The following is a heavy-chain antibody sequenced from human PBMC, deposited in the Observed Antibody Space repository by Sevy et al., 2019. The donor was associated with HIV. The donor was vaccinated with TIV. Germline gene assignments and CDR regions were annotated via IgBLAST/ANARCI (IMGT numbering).Heavy chain of an antibody. CDR3: AGGDIVVVPAAIDYYYYGMDV. CDR2: IIPIFGTA. CDR1: GGTFSSYA. Sequence: ASVKVSCKASGGTFSSYAISWVRQAPGQGLEWMGGIIPIFGTANYAQKFQGRVTITADESTSTAYMELGSLRSEDTAVYYCAGGDIVVVPAAIDYYYYGMDVWGQGTTVTVSS. J-gene: IGHJ6*02. D-gene: IGHD2-2*02. V-gene: IGHV1-69*13.